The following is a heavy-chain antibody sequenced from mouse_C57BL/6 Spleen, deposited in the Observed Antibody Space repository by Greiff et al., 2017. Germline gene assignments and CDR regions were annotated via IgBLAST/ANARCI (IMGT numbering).Heavy chain of an antibody. J-gene: IGHJ3*01. CDR1: GYTFTSYW. CDR3: ARMGPVLAY. Sequence: QVQLQQPGAELVKPGASVKLSCKASGYTFTSYWMQWVKQRPGQGLEWIGEIDPSDSYTNSNQKFKGKATLTVDTSSSTAYMQLSSLTSEDSAVYYCARMGPVLAYWGEGTLVTVSA. CDR2: IDPSDSYT. V-gene: IGHV1-50*01. D-gene: IGHD4-1*01.